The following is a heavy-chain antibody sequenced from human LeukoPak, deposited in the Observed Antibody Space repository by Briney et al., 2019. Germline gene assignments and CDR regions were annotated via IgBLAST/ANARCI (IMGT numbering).Heavy chain of an antibody. CDR3: ARGYFSSWYCNWFDP. CDR2: IYHGGST. Sequence: SETLSLTCTVSGYSISNGYYWGWIRQPPGKGLEWIGTIYHGGSTYYNPSLKSRVTMSEDTSKNQFSLNLSSVTAADTAVYYCARGYFSSWYCNWFDPWGQGTLVAVSS. V-gene: IGHV4-38-2*02. J-gene: IGHJ5*02. CDR1: GYSISNGYY. D-gene: IGHD6-13*01.